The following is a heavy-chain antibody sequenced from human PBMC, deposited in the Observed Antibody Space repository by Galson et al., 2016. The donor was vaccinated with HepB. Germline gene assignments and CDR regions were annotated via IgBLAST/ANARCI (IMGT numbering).Heavy chain of an antibody. J-gene: IGHJ4*02. Sequence: SLRLSCAASGFTFSFFGMHWVRQAPGKGLEWVAVISYDGRNKYSADSVKGRFTISRDNSKNTLYLHMNSLRIDDTAMYYCAKDRSFMTQVPFDYWGQGSQVIVSS. CDR1: GFTFSFFG. V-gene: IGHV3-30*18. CDR2: ISYDGRNK. CDR3: AKDRSFMTQVPFDY.